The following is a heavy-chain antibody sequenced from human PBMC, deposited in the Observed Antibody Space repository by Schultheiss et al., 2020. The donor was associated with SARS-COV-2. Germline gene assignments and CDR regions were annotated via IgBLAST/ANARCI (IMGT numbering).Heavy chain of an antibody. CDR3: ATQRVYYDSSGVLGGDY. J-gene: IGHJ4*02. Sequence: ASVKVSCKVSGYTLTELSMHWVRQAPGKGLEWMGGFDPEDGETIYAQKFQGRVTMTEDTSTDTAYMELSSLRSEDTAVYYCATQRVYYDSSGVLGGDYWGQGTLVTVSS. V-gene: IGHV1-24*01. CDR1: GYTLTELS. CDR2: FDPEDGET. D-gene: IGHD3-22*01.